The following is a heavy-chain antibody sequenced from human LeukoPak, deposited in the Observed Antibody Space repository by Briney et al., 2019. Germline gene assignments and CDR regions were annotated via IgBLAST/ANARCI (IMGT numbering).Heavy chain of an antibody. CDR1: GFTFSNYA. D-gene: IGHD6-19*01. CDR2: ISYDGSNK. V-gene: IGHV3-30*04. J-gene: IGHJ6*03. CDR3: ARDGWEYYYYYYYMDV. Sequence: GGSLRLSCAASGFTFSNYAMHWVRQAPGKGLEWVAVISYDGSNKYYADSVKGRFTISRDNSKNTLYLQMNSLRAEDTAVYYCARDGWEYYYYYYYMDVWGKGTTVTVSS.